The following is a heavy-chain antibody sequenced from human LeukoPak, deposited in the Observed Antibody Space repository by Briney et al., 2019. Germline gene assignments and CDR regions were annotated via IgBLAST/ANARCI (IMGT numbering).Heavy chain of an antibody. J-gene: IGHJ4*02. CDR1: GYTFTSYD. V-gene: IGHV1-8*03. D-gene: IGHD6-6*01. Sequence: ASVKVSCKASGYTFTSYDINWVRQATGQGLEWMGWMNPNSGNTGYAQKFQGRVTITRNTSISTAYMELSSLRSEDTAVYYCARFTSSSSPGDYWGQGTLVTVSS. CDR2: MNPNSGNT. CDR3: ARFTSSSSPGDY.